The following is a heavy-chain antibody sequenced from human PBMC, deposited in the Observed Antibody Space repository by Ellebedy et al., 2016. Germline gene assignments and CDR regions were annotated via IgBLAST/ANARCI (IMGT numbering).Heavy chain of an antibody. V-gene: IGHV4-34*01. J-gene: IGHJ5*02. D-gene: IGHD1-26*01. CDR2: INHSGST. Sequence: SETLSLTCAVYGGSFSGYYWSWIRQPPGKGLEWIGEINHSGSTNYNPSLKSRVTISVDTSKNQFSLKLSSVTAADTAVYYCARERGSYYRWFDPWGQGTLVTVSS. CDR3: ARERGSYYRWFDP. CDR1: GGSFSGYY.